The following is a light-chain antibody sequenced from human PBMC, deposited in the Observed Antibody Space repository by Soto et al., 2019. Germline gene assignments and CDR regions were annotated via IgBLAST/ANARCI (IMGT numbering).Light chain of an antibody. V-gene: IGKV1-39*01. CDR3: QQSYSTPLT. J-gene: IGKJ4*01. Sequence: IQMTQPPSSLSAYVGDRVTITSRASQIISSHLQSYQQKPGKAPKLLIYAASSLQSGVPSRFSGSGSGTDFTLTISSLQPEDFATYYCQQSYSTPLTFGGGTMVDI. CDR2: AAS. CDR1: QIISSH.